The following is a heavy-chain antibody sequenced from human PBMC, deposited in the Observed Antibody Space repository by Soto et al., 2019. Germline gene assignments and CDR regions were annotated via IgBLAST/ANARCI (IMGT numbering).Heavy chain of an antibody. CDR2: IYSGGST. Sequence: LRLSCAASGFTVSSNYMSWVRQAPGKGLEWVSVIYSGGSTYYADSVKGRFTISRHNSKNTLYLQMNSLRAEDTAVYYCARAGDNIAARLDDWGQGTLVTVSS. V-gene: IGHV3-53*04. D-gene: IGHD6-6*01. J-gene: IGHJ4*02. CDR1: GFTVSSNY. CDR3: ARAGDNIAARLDD.